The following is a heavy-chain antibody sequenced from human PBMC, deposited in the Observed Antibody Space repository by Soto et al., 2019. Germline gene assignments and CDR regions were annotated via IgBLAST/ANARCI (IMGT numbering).Heavy chain of an antibody. CDR1: GFTFSTYG. CDR2: ISGSGDNT. D-gene: IGHD5-12*01. J-gene: IGHJ4*02. Sequence: EVQLLESGGGLVQPGGSLRLSCAASGFTFSTYGMSWVREAAGKGLEWVSAISGSGDNTNYADSVKGRFTISRANSKRTLYLQMNSMRADDTAVYYCLKDNLRWIYFDHWGQVPLFTVSS. CDR3: LKDNLRWIYFDH. V-gene: IGHV3-23*01.